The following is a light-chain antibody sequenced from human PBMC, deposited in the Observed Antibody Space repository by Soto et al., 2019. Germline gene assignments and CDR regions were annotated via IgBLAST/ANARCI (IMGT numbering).Light chain of an antibody. CDR3: QTWGTGIQVI. J-gene: IGLJ2*01. CDR1: SGHSSYA. Sequence: QSVLTQSPSASASLGASVKLTCTLSSGHSSYAITWHQQQPEKGPRYLMKLNSDGSHTKGDGIPDRFSGSSSGAERYLTISSLQSEDEADYYCQTWGTGIQVIFGGGTKRTVL. V-gene: IGLV4-69*01. CDR2: LNSDGSH.